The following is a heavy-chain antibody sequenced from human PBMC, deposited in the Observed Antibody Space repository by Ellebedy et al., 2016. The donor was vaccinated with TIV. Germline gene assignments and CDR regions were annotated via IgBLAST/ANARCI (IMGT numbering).Heavy chain of an antibody. CDR3: ASRGLQFNYYGMDV. D-gene: IGHD5-24*01. Sequence: SGPTLVKPTQTLTLTCTFSGFSLSTSGMCVSWIRQPPGKALEWLARIDWDDDKYYSTSLKTRLTISKDTSKNQVVLTMTNMDPVDTATYYCASRGLQFNYYGMDVWGQGTTVTVSS. J-gene: IGHJ6*02. CDR2: IDWDDDK. V-gene: IGHV2-70*11. CDR1: GFSLSTSGMC.